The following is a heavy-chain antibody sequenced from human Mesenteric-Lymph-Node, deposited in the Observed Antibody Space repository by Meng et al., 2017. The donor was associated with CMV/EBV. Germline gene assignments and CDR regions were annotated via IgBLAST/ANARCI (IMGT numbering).Heavy chain of an antibody. J-gene: IGHJ4*02. D-gene: IGHD2-8*02. CDR2: ISYDGSNK. V-gene: IGHV3-30*18. CDR3: AKTPPHIYYPGVYYLDY. CDR1: GFRFSSFG. Sequence: GESLKISCAAFGFRFSSFGMHWVRQAPGKGLEWVAVISYDGSNKYYADSVKGRFTISRDNSKNTLYLQMNSLRAEDTAIYYCAKTPPHIYYPGVYYLDYWGQGTLVTVSS.